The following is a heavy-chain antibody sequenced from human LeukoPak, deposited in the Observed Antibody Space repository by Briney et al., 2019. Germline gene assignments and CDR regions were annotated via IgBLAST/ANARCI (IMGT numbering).Heavy chain of an antibody. CDR1: GYSISNGYF. CDR2: IYRTGTT. CDR3: ARVSHGGIYTFDY. Sequence: SETLSLTCTVSGYSISNGYFWGRIRQPPGKGLEWIGNIYRTGTTFYNPSLQSRVSISVDTSKNTFSLKLRSVTAADTAVYYCARVSHGGIYTFDYWGQGSLVTVSS. V-gene: IGHV4-38-2*02. J-gene: IGHJ4*02. D-gene: IGHD1-26*01.